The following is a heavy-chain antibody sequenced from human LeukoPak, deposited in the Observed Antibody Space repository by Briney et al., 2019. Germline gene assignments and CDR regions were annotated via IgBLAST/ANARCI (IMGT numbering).Heavy chain of an antibody. J-gene: IGHJ4*02. CDR1: GFTFSSXX. CDR2: XWYDGXXX. Sequence: GGSLRXSXAXSGFTFSSXXXXXXRXAXGXXXXXXXXXWYDGXXXYXADSVXXXXXXXRDNSKNTLYLQMNSLRAEXXAVYYCVRVNLALRYFGGFDYWGQGTLVTVSS. D-gene: IGHD3-9*01. CDR3: VRVNLALRYFGGFDY. V-gene: IGHV3-33*01.